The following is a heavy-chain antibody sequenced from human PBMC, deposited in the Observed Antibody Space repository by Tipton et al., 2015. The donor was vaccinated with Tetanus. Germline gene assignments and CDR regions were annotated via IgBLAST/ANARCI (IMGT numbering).Heavy chain of an antibody. CDR2: IRDNGNS. CDR1: GGSINSGGHF. J-gene: IGHJ4*02. V-gene: IGHV4-31*03. CDR3: ARANNDFPKKGPFDS. Sequence: TLSLTCTVSGGSINSGGHFWTWIRQRSGKGLEWIGHIRDNGNSYANPSLSGRVTMSVDTRKNQFSLNLTSVTAADTAVYYCARANNDFPKKGPFDSWGQGSLVIVSS. D-gene: IGHD3-3*01.